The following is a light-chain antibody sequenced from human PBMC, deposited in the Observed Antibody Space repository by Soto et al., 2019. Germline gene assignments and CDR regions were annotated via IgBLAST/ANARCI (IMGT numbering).Light chain of an antibody. Sequence: QSVLTQPPSASGTPGQRVTISCYGGSSNIGRNPVNWYLQLPGTAPKLLIYTNNQRPSGVPDRVSASKSGTSASLTISGLQSEDEADYYCATWDDSLYGMVFGGGTKLTVL. CDR1: SSNIGRNP. V-gene: IGLV1-44*01. CDR2: TNN. CDR3: ATWDDSLYGMV. J-gene: IGLJ2*01.